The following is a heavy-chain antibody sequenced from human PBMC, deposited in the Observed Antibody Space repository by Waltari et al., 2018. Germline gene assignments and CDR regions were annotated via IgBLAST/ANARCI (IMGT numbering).Heavy chain of an antibody. J-gene: IGHJ4*02. CDR2: IWYDGSNK. D-gene: IGHD4-17*01. V-gene: IGHV3-33*03. Sequence: QVQLVESGGGVVQPGRSLRLSCAASGFTFSSYGMQWVRQAPGKGLEWVAVIWYDGSNKYYADSVKGRFTISGDNSKNTLYLQMNSLRAEDTAVYYCASTRGGYGDYASFDYWGQGTLVTVSS. CDR3: ASTRGGYGDYASFDY. CDR1: GFTFSSYG.